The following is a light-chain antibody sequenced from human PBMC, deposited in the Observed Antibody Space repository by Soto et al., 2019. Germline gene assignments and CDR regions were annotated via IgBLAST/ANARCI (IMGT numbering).Light chain of an antibody. CDR2: TAS. J-gene: IGKJ4*01. CDR3: QQGKDFTLT. Sequence: DLQMAQSPSSVSASVGDRFTITGRASQDIKKWLAWYQQKPGLAPNLLIYTASTLQRGVPSRLRGSGYGTDLTITISSINNEDLATYYCQQGKDFTLTFGGGTQVDI. CDR1: QDIKKW. V-gene: IGKV1-12*01.